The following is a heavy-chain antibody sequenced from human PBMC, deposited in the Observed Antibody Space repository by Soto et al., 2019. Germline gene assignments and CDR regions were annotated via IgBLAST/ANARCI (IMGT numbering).Heavy chain of an antibody. V-gene: IGHV1-3*01. CDR3: ARGLQATWFGELLYTLGYYYGMDV. CDR2: INVANGNT. CDR1: GYTFTNNA. J-gene: IGHJ6*02. D-gene: IGHD3-10*01. Sequence: ASVKVSCKASGYTFTNNAIHWVRQAPGQSPESLGWINVANGNTEYSRNFQGRVTLTGDASADTAYMELSSLRSEDTAVYYCARGLQATWFGELLYTLGYYYGMDVWGQGTTVTVSS.